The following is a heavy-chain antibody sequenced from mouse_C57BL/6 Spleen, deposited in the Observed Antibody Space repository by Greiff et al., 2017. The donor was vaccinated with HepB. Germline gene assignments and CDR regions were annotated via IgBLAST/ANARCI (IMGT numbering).Heavy chain of an antibody. J-gene: IGHJ4*01. CDR3: AGLYSNYGFYYYAMDY. CDR1: GFTFSSYA. D-gene: IGHD2-5*01. Sequence: EVKLMESGGGLVKPGGSLKLSCAASGFTFSSYAMSWVRQTPEKRLEWVATISDGGSYTYYPDNVKGRFTISRDNAKNNRYMQMSHLKSEDTAMYYCAGLYSNYGFYYYAMDYWGQGTSVTVSS. CDR2: ISDGGSYT. V-gene: IGHV5-4*03.